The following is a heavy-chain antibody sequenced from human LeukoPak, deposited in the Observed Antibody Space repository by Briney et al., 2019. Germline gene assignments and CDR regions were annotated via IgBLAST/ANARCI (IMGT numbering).Heavy chain of an antibody. V-gene: IGHV4-34*01. CDR3: ARERGRWLPRIDY. D-gene: IGHD5-24*01. Sequence: AETLTLSCAVYGGAFSGYYGSWIRQPPGKGQEWIGEINHSGRTNYSPSLKGRVTISVDTSKNQFSLKLSSVTAADTAVYYCARERGRWLPRIDYWGQGTLVTVSS. CDR1: GGAFSGYY. J-gene: IGHJ4*02. CDR2: INHSGRT.